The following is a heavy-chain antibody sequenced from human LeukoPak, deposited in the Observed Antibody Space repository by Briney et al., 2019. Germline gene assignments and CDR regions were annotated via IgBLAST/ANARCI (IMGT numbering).Heavy chain of an antibody. V-gene: IGHV3-11*01. D-gene: IGHD2-21*02. J-gene: IGHJ4*02. CDR1: GFTFSDYY. CDR2: ISSSGSTI. CDR3: ARGYNCGGDCYDY. Sequence: AGGSLRLSCAASGFTFSDYYMSWIRQAPGKGLEWVSYISSSGSTIYYADSVKGRFTISRDNANNSLYLQMNSLRAEDTAVYYCARGYNCGGDCYDYWGQGTLVTVSS.